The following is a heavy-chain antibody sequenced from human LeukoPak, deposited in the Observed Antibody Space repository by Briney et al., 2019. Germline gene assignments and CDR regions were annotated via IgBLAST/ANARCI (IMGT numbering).Heavy chain of an antibody. CDR2: TWYDGSNK. V-gene: IGHV3-33*01. CDR1: GFTFSSYG. Sequence: GGSLRLSCAASGFTFSSYGMHWVRQAPGKGLEWVAVTWYDGSNKYYADSVKGRFTISRDNSKNTLYLQMNSLRAEDTAVYYCARGYCSSTSCYTGATDYWGQGTLVTVSS. CDR3: ARGYCSSTSCYTGATDY. J-gene: IGHJ4*02. D-gene: IGHD2-2*02.